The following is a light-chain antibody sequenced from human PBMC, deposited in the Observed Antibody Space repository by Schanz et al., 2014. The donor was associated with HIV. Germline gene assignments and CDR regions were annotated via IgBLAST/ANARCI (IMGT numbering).Light chain of an antibody. CDR1: SSDVGGDNY. CDR2: DVS. Sequence: SALTQPASVSASPGQSITISCTGTSSDVGGDNYVSWYQQHPGKAPKLMIYDVSNRPSGVPDRFSGSKSGTSASLAISGLQSEDEADYYCATWDDTLNGWVFGGGTKLTVL. CDR3: ATWDDTLNGWV. V-gene: IGLV2-14*03. J-gene: IGLJ3*02.